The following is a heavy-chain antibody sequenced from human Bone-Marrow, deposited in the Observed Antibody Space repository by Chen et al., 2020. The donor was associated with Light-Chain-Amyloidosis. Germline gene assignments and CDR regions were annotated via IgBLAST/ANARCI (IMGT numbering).Heavy chain of an antibody. J-gene: IGHJ4*02. Sequence: VQLVESGGGLVQPGGSLRLTCVGSGFTFSNYAMTWVRQAPGKGLEWVSVARGGDGPTYYADSVGGRFTIYRDNSKNTLYLQMNSLRAKDTAVYYCAKDRCTSISCSDFDYWGQGTLVTVSS. CDR1: GFTFSNYA. D-gene: IGHD2-2*01. CDR2: ARGGDGPT. V-gene: IGHV3-23*04. CDR3: AKDRCTSISCSDFDY.